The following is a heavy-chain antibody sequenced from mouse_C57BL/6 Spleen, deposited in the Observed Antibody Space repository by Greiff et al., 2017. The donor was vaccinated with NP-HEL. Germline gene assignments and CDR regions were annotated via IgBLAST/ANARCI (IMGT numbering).Heavy chain of an antibody. V-gene: IGHV10-1*01. Sequence: EVMLVESGGGLVQPKGSLKLSCAASGFSFSTYAMNWVRQAPGKGLEWVARIRSKSNNYATYYADSVKDRFTISRDDSESMLYLQMNNLKTEDTAMYYCVRHGYYGGDYYAMDYWGQGTSVTVSS. J-gene: IGHJ4*01. CDR3: VRHGYYGGDYYAMDY. CDR1: GFSFSTYA. CDR2: IRSKSNNYAT. D-gene: IGHD1-1*01.